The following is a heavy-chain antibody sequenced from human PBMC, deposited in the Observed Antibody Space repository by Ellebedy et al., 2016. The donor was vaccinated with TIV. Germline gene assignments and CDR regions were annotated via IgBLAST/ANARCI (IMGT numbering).Heavy chain of an antibody. CDR3: AKDRYSSAWYGGYFDY. V-gene: IGHV3-23*01. CDR1: GFTFSSYA. CDR2: ISGSGYSP. D-gene: IGHD6-19*01. J-gene: IGHJ4*02. Sequence: PGGSLRLSCAASGFTFSSYAMSWVRQAPGQGLEWVSAISGSGYSPQYADSVKGRFTISRDTSKNTLYLKMNSLRAEDTAVYYCAKDRYSSAWYGGYFDYWGQGTLVTVSS.